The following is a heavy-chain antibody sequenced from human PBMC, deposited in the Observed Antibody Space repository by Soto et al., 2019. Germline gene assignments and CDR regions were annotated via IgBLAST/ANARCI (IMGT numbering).Heavy chain of an antibody. CDR3: ARDLRTVYGMDV. Sequence: EVQLVESGGGLIQPGGSLRLSCAASGFTVSSNYMSWVRQAPGKGLEWVSVIYSGDTTYYADSVKGRFTISRDHSKTTLYLQMNSLRAEDTAVYYCARDLRTVYGMDVWGQGTTVTVSS. CDR1: GFTVSSNY. CDR2: IYSGDTT. V-gene: IGHV3-53*01. J-gene: IGHJ6*02.